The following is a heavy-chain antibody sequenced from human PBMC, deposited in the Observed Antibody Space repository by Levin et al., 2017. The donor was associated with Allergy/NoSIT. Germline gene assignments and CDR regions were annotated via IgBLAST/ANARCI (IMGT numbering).Heavy chain of an antibody. V-gene: IGHV3-64*01. Sequence: ETLSLTCAASGFTFSSYAMHWVRQAPGKGLEYVSAISGSGGNTYYANSVKGRFTISRDNSKNTLYLQMGSLRAEDMAVYYCARRFGDYSGFDYWGQGTLVTVSS. CDR1: GFTFSSYA. D-gene: IGHD4-17*01. CDR3: ARRFGDYSGFDY. J-gene: IGHJ4*02. CDR2: ISGSGGNT.